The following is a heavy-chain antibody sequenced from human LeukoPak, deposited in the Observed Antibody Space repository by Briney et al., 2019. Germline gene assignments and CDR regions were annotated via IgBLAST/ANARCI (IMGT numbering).Heavy chain of an antibody. V-gene: IGHV3-74*01. J-gene: IGHJ4*02. CDR1: GFTFRNYW. CDR2: VKGDGSFT. D-gene: IGHD5-24*01. CDR3: VRDGDDYKFDY. Sequence: GGSLRLSCAASGFTFRNYWMHWVRQAPGKGLVWVSRVKGDGSFTDYADSVKGRFTISRDNAKNTLYLQMYSLRAEDTAAYYCVRDGDDYKFDYWGQGSLVTVSS.